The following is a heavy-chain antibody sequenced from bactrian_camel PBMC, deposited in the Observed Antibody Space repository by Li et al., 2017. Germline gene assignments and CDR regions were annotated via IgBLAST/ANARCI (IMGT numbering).Heavy chain of an antibody. CDR1: GFTFSNND. CDR2: INRDGDRA. D-gene: IGHD6*01. J-gene: IGHJ6*01. V-gene: IGHV3S40*01. CDR3: ALAVPCMGWSMPAPKASDFGY. Sequence: VQLVESGGGLVQPGGSLRLSCAASGFTFSNNDMTWVRQAPGKGLEWVSVINRDGDRAYYADSVKGRFTISRDNAKNTVYLQMNSLKFEDTAVYYCALAVPCMGWSMPAPKASDFGYWGQGTQVTVS.